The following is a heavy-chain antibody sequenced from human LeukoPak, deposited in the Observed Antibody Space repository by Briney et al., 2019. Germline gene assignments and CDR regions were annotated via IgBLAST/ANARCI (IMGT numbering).Heavy chain of an antibody. D-gene: IGHD6-19*01. Sequence: GGSLRLSCAASGFTFSSYDMHWVRQATGKGLEWVSAIGTAGDTYYPGSVKGRFTTSRENAKNSLYLQMNSLRAGDTAVYYCARARWIAVAGEYYFDYWGQGTLVTVSS. CDR3: ARARWIAVAGEYYFDY. J-gene: IGHJ4*02. CDR2: IGTAGDT. V-gene: IGHV3-13*01. CDR1: GFTFSSYD.